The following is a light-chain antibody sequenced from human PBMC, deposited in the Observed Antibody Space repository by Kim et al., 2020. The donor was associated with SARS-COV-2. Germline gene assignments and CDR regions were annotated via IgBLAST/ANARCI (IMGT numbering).Light chain of an antibody. V-gene: IGLV1-47*01. CDR2: RNN. Sequence: QRVTISWSGSGSNIGSNYVYWYQQLPGTAPKRLIYRNNQRPSGVPDRFSGSKSGTSASLAISGLRSEDEADYYCAAWDDSLSGHVVFGGGTQLTVL. CDR1: GSNIGSNY. CDR3: AAWDDSLSGHVV. J-gene: IGLJ2*01.